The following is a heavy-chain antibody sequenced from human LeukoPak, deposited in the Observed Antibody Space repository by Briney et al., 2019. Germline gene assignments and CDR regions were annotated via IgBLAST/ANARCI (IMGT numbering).Heavy chain of an antibody. D-gene: IGHD3-10*01. CDR1: GGSFNGYF. V-gene: IGHV4-34*01. J-gene: IGHJ6*03. CDR2: INHSGST. Sequence: SETLSLTCAVYGGSFNGYFWTWIRQSPGKGLEWIGEINHSGSTNYNPSLKSRVTISVDTSKNQFSLKLSSVTAADTAVYYCARVCRPYYYGSGSYYYYYYYYMDVWGKGTTVTISS. CDR3: ARVCRPYYYGSGSYYYYYYYYMDV.